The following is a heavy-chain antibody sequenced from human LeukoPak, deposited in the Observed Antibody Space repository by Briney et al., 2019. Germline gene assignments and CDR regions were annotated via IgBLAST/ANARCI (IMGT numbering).Heavy chain of an antibody. J-gene: IGHJ4*02. CDR3: ARVLQYYDSLYDY. Sequence: GASVKVSCKASGYTLTSYGISWVRQAPGQGLEWMGWISAYNGNTNYAQKLQGRVTMNKDTSTSTAYMELRSLRSDDTAVYYCARVLQYYDSLYDYWGQGTLVTVSS. CDR2: ISAYNGNT. CDR1: GYTLTSYG. D-gene: IGHD3-22*01. V-gene: IGHV1-18*01.